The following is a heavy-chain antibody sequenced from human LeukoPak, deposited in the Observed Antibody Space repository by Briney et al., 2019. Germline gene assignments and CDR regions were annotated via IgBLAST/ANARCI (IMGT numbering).Heavy chain of an antibody. Sequence: GRSLRLSCAASGFTFSSYAMHWVRQAPGKGLEWVAVISYDGSNKYYADSVKGRFTISRDNARNSLYLQMNNLRGEDTAIYYCARDAGNSGYGCDLWGQGTLVTVSS. CDR1: GFTFSSYA. D-gene: IGHD5-12*01. CDR2: ISYDGSNK. CDR3: ARDAGNSGYGCDL. V-gene: IGHV3-30-3*01. J-gene: IGHJ5*02.